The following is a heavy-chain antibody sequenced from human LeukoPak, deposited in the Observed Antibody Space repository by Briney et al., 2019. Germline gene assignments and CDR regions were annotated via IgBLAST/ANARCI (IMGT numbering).Heavy chain of an antibody. CDR1: GFSFTSYG. J-gene: IGHJ5*02. D-gene: IGHD2/OR15-2a*01. Sequence: GGSLRLSCAASGFSFTSYGMHWVRQAPGKGLEWVAVIWYNGGNENYADSVKGRFTISRDTSKNTLYLQMNSLRAEDTAMYYCARDVDTTSHLNWFDPWGQGTLVTVSS. CDR2: IWYNGGNE. V-gene: IGHV3-33*01. CDR3: ARDVDTTSHLNWFDP.